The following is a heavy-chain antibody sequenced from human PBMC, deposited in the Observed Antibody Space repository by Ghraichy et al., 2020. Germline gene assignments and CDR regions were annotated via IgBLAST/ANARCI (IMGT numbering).Heavy chain of an antibody. V-gene: IGHV4-59*01. J-gene: IGHJ2*01. Sequence: SETLSLTCTVSGGSISSYYWSWVRQPPGKGLEWIGYRYYSGDTSYNPSLKSRVAISMDTSKNQFSLKLSSVTAADTAVYYCARVNTGTYDAFWYFYLWGRGTLVTVSS. CDR1: GGSISSYY. CDR3: ARVNTGTYDAFWYFYL. CDR2: RYYSGDT. D-gene: IGHD1-26*01.